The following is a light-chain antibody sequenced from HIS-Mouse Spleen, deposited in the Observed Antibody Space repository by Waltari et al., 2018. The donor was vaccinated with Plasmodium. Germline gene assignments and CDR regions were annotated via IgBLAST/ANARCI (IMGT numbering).Light chain of an antibody. J-gene: IGKJ1*01. CDR1: QGIRND. CDR2: AAS. V-gene: IGKV1-6*01. CDR3: LQDYNYPWT. Sequence: ALQMTQSPSSLSASVGDRVNITCRARQGIRNDLGWYQQKPGKAPKLLIYAASSLQSGVPSRFSGSGSGTDFTLTISSLQPEDFATYYCLQDYNYPWTFGQGTKVEIK.